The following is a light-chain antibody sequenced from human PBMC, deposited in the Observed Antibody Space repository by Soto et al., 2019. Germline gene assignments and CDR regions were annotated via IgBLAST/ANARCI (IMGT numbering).Light chain of an antibody. V-gene: IGKV1-39*01. J-gene: IGKJ1*01. CDR3: QQSYSTPRT. CDR1: QSISSY. CDR2: AAS. Sequence: DIQMTQSPSSLSASVGDRFTITCRASQSISSYLNWYQQKPGKAPKLLIYAASSLQSGVPSRFSGSGSGTDFTLTISSLQPEDFATNYCQQSYSTPRTFGQGTKVEIK.